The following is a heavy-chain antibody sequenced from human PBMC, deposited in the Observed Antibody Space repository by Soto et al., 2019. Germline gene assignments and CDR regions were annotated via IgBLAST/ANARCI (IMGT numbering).Heavy chain of an antibody. V-gene: IGHV1-18*01. CDR3: ARDKEVAVVGGLFDP. CDR2: ISAYNGNT. J-gene: IGHJ5*02. Sequence: ASVKVSCKASGYIFSRYGISWVRQAPGQGLEWMGWISAYNGNTNYAQKLQGRVTMTTDTSTSTAYMELRSLRSDDTAVHYCARDKEVAVVGGLFDPWGQGTLVTVSS. CDR1: GYIFSRYG. D-gene: IGHD6-19*01.